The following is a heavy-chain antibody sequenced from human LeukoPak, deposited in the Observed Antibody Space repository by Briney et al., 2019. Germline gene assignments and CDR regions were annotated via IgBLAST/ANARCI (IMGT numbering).Heavy chain of an antibody. V-gene: IGHV3-21*01. D-gene: IGHD6-13*01. J-gene: IGHJ4*02. CDR3: ARDSSSLRAGGFDY. CDR2: ISSSSSYI. CDR1: GFTFSNAW. Sequence: GGSLRLSCAASGFTFSNAWMSWVRQAPGKGLEWVSSISSSSSYIYYADSVKGRFTISRDNAKNSLYLQVNSLRAEDTAVYYCARDSSSLRAGGFDYWGQGTLVTVSS.